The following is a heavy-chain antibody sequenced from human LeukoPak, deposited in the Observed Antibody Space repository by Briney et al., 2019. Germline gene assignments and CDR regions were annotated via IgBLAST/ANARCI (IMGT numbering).Heavy chain of an antibody. CDR1: GFTFSSYS. CDR2: ISSSSSYI. J-gene: IGHJ4*02. V-gene: IGHV3-21*01. D-gene: IGHD3-10*01. CDR3: ARELTMVLGSFDY. Sequence: GGSLRLSCAASGFTFSSYSMNWVRQAPGKGLEWVSSISSSSSYIYHADSVKGRFTISRDNAKNSLYLQMNSLRAEDTAVYYCARELTMVLGSFDYWGQGTLVTVSS.